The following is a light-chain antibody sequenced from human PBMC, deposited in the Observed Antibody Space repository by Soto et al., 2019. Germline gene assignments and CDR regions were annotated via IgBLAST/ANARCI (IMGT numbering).Light chain of an antibody. CDR3: QQSYSTPRT. Sequence: DIQMTQSPSSLSASVGDRVTITCRASQSISSYLNWYQQKPGKAPKLLIYAAPSLQSGVPSRFSGSGSGKDFTLTISSLQPEDFATYYCQQSYSTPRTFGQGTKLEIK. CDR2: AAP. J-gene: IGKJ2*01. V-gene: IGKV1-39*01. CDR1: QSISSY.